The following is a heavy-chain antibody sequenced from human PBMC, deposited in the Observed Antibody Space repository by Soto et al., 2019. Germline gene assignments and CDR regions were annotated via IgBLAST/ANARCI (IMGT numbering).Heavy chain of an antibody. D-gene: IGHD3-9*01. CDR1: GYTFTSYG. CDR3: ARLAIVTGYPAKNDY. J-gene: IGHJ4*02. CDR2: ISAYNDNT. Sequence: QVQLVQSGAEVREPGASVKVSCKASGYTFTSYGITWVRQAPGQGLEWMGWISAYNDNTNYAQKLQGRVTMTTDTSTSTAYMELRSLRSNDTAVYYCARLAIVTGYPAKNDYWGQGTLLTVSS. V-gene: IGHV1-18*01.